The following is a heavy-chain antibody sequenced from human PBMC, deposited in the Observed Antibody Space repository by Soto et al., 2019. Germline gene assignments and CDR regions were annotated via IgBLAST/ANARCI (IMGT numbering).Heavy chain of an antibody. CDR1: GFPLTTTGVG. Sequence: QIALQESGPTVVKPTQTLTLTCTFSGFPLTTTGVGVCWIRHAPAKALEWLAMVYWNAERRYSPSLKSRLTITKDTSKNQVVLTMTYMDPVDTATYFCAHYDSSVYFSHCDSWGQGTLVTV. V-gene: IGHV2-5*01. CDR3: AHYDSSVYFSHCDS. J-gene: IGHJ4*02. CDR2: VYWNAER. D-gene: IGHD3-22*01.